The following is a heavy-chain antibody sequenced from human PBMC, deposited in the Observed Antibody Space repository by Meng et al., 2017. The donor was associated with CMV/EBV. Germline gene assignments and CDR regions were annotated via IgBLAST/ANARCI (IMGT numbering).Heavy chain of an antibody. V-gene: IGHV1-2*02. J-gene: IGHJ5*02. CDR2: INPNSGGT. CDR3: ARDVYCSSTSCYGGWFDP. Sequence: VSVKVSCKASGYTFTGYYMHWVRQAPGQGLEWMGWINPNSGGTNYAQKFQGRVTMTRDTSISTAYMELSRLRSDDTAVYYCARDVYCSSTSCYGGWFDPWGQGTLVTVSS. D-gene: IGHD2-2*01. CDR1: GYTFTGYY.